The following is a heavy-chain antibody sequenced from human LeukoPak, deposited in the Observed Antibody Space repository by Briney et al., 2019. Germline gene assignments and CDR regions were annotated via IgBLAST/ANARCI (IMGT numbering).Heavy chain of an antibody. Sequence: PSETLSLTCTVSGYSISSGYYWGWIRQPPGKGLEWIGSIYHSGSTYYNPSLKSRVTISVDTSKNQFSLKLSSVTAADTAVYYCASTLVVVITGADAFDIWGQGTMVTVSS. D-gene: IGHD3-22*01. CDR2: IYHSGST. J-gene: IGHJ3*02. CDR1: GYSISSGYY. V-gene: IGHV4-38-2*02. CDR3: ASTLVVVITGADAFDI.